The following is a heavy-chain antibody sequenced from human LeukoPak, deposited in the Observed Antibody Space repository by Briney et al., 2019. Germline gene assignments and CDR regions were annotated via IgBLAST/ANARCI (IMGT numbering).Heavy chain of an antibody. D-gene: IGHD3-10*01. J-gene: IGHJ4*02. V-gene: IGHV3-30*02. CDR1: EFTFSNYG. CDR2: IQYDGSNK. CDR3: AKEHGSGSYFDY. Sequence: GGSLRLSCAASEFTFSNYGMHWVRQAPGKGLEWVAFIQYDGSNKYYGNSVKGRFTISGDTSKNTLYLQMNSLRAEDTAVYYCAKEHGSGSYFDYWGQGTLVTVST.